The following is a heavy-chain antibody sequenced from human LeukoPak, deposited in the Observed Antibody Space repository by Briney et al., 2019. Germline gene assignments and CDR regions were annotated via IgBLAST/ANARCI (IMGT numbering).Heavy chain of an antibody. CDR2: IYTSGST. Sequence: SETLSLTCTVSGGSISSYYWSWIRQPAGKGLEWIGRIYTSGSTNYNPSLKSRVTMSVDTSKNQFSLKLSSVTAADTAVYYCARDEGYCSSTSCPTDYWGQGTLVTVSS. V-gene: IGHV4-4*07. J-gene: IGHJ4*02. D-gene: IGHD2-2*01. CDR3: ARDEGYCSSTSCPTDY. CDR1: GGSISSYY.